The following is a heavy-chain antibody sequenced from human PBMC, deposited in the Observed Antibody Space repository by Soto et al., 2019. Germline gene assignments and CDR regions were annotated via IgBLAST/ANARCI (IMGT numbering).Heavy chain of an antibody. J-gene: IGHJ6*02. V-gene: IGHV4-59*01. CDR2: IYYSGST. CDR3: ARESSGSYYGLDV. D-gene: IGHD1-26*01. Sequence: PSETLSLTCTVSGGSISSYYWSWIRQPPGKGLEWIGYIYYSGSTNYNPSLKSRVTISVDTSKNQFSPKLSSVTAADTAVYYCARESSGSYYGLDVWGQGTTVTVSS. CDR1: GGSISSYY.